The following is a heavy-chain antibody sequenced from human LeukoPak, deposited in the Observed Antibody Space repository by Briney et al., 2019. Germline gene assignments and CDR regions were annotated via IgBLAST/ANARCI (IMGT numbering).Heavy chain of an antibody. CDR2: INHSGST. J-gene: IGHJ6*03. V-gene: IGHV4-34*01. D-gene: IGHD3-3*01. Sequence: SETLSLTCAVYGGSFSGYYWSWIRQPPGKGLEWIGEINHSGSTNYNPSLKSRVTISVDTSKNQFSLKLSSVTAAETAVYYCARGKASNRGYDFWSGYRPYYYMDVWGKGTTVTVSS. CDR1: GGSFSGYY. CDR3: ARGKASNRGYDFWSGYRPYYYMDV.